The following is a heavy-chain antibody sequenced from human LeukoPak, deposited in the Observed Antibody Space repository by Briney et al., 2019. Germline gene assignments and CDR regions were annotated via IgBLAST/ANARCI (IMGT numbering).Heavy chain of an antibody. CDR1: GGSISSYY. CDR3: ATLEDPYYDSSGYYHY. Sequence: SETLSLTCTVSGGSISSYYWSWIRQPPGKGLEWIGYIYYSGSTNYNPSLKSRVTISVDTSKNRFSLKLSSVTAADTAVYYCATLEDPYYDSSGYYHYWGQGTLVTVSS. V-gene: IGHV4-59*08. D-gene: IGHD3-22*01. J-gene: IGHJ4*02. CDR2: IYYSGST.